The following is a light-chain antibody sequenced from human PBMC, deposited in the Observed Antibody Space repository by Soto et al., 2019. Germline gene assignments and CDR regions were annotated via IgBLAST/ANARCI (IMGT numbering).Light chain of an antibody. CDR2: DAS. CDR3: QQRRSWPPTIT. CDR1: QSVSSTY. V-gene: IGKV3-11*01. Sequence: EIVLTQSPGTLSLSPGARAPLSCRASQSVSSTYLAWYQQKRGQAPRLLIYDASYRATDIPPRFSGSGSGTDFTLTISSLEPEDFAVYYCQQRRSWPPTITFGQGTRLEIK. J-gene: IGKJ5*01.